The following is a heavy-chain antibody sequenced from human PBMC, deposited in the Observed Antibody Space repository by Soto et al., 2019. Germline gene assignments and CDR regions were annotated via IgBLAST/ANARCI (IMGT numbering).Heavy chain of an antibody. Sequence: QVQLVQSGAEVKTPGASVKVSCKASGYTFASYDINWVRQAPGQGLEWMGWMNPNSGNTGFAQKFQGRLTLTREPALTIAPMELSSLRNDDTAVYYCARSDGYDFNWLDSWGQGTLVNVS. V-gene: IGHV1-8*01. J-gene: IGHJ5*01. CDR2: MNPNSGNT. CDR1: GYTFASYD. CDR3: ARSDGYDFNWLDS. D-gene: IGHD2-21*01.